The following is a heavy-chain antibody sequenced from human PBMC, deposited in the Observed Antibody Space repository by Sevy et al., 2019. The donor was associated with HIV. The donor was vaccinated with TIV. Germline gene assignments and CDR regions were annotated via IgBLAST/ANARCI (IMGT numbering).Heavy chain of an antibody. D-gene: IGHD5-12*01. V-gene: IGHV3-7*03. CDR1: GFIFSSYW. Sequence: GGSLRLSCAASGFIFSSYWMSWVRQAPGKGLEWVANIKQDGSEKYYVDSVKGRFTISRDNAKNSLYLQMNSLRAEDTAVYYCARGSGYVFSYWGQGTLVTVSS. CDR2: IKQDGSEK. CDR3: ARGSGYVFSY. J-gene: IGHJ4*02.